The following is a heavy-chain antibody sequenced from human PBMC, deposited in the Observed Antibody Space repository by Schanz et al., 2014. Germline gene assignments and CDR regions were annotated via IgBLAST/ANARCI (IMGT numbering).Heavy chain of an antibody. CDR1: GGSISSSNW. V-gene: IGHV4-4*02. CDR2: IYYSGST. J-gene: IGHJ6*02. CDR3: YGMDV. Sequence: QVQLQESGPGLVKPSGTLSLTCAVSGGSISSSNWWSWVRQSPGKGLEWIGSIYYSGSTYYNPSLKSRVTISIATSKTQFSLRLTSVTAADTAVYYCYGMDVWGQGTTVTVSS.